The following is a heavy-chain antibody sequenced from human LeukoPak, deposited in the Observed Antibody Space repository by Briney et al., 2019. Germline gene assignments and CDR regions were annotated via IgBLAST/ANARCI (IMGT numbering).Heavy chain of an antibody. D-gene: IGHD3-10*01. CDR1: GGSISSYY. J-gene: IGHJ4*02. CDR2: IYYSGST. V-gene: IGHV4-59*01. CDR3: AGGWFGELLGGY. Sequence: SETLSLTCTVSGGSISSYYWSWIRQPPGKGLEWIRYIYYSGSTNYNPSLKSRVTISVDTSKNQFSLKLSSVTAADTAVYYCAGGWFGELLGGYWGQGTLVTVSS.